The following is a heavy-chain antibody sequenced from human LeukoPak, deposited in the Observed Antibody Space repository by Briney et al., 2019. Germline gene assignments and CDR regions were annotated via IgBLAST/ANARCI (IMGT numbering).Heavy chain of an antibody. CDR1: GFTFDTYA. CDR2: ISGSGVNT. CDR3: AREDYILTGYYKSVTFDY. D-gene: IGHD3-9*01. V-gene: IGHV3-23*01. Sequence: PGGSLRLSCAASGFTFDTYAMSWVRQAPGKGLEWVSTISGSGVNTCYADSVKGRFTISRDNSKNTLYLQMNSLRAEDTAVYYCAREDYILTGYYKSVTFDYWGRGTLVTVSS. J-gene: IGHJ4*02.